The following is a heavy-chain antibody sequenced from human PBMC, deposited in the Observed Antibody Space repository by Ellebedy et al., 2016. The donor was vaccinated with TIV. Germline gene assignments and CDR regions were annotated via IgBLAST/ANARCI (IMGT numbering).Heavy chain of an antibody. V-gene: IGHV5-51*01. J-gene: IGHJ3*01. D-gene: IGHD1-1*01. Sequence: PGGSLRLSCKGSGYSFSSFWIGWVSKMPGKGLEWLGIIYPGDSDTRYSPSFQGQVTISVDKSIDTAFLQWSSLKASDTAIYYCMIPTYPPEGFDVWGQGTKGTVSP. CDR2: IYPGDSDT. CDR1: GYSFSSFW. CDR3: MIPTYPPEGFDV.